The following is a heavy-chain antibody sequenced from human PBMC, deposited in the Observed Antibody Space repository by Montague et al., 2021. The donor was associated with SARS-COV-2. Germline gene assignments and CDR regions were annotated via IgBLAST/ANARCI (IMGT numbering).Heavy chain of an antibody. D-gene: IGHD3-9*01. CDR1: DGSFSNFY. CDR3: ARDSRTDFDWLFPDSGSYYYYMDV. CDR2: INHSGTT. Sequence: SETLSLTCAVFDGSFSNFYWSWIRQPPGKGLEWIGEINHSGTTYYNPSLKSRVTISVDTSKNQFSLKLSSVTAADTAVYYCARDSRTDFDWLFPDSGSYYYYMDVWGKGTTVTVSS. V-gene: IGHV4-34*01. J-gene: IGHJ6*03.